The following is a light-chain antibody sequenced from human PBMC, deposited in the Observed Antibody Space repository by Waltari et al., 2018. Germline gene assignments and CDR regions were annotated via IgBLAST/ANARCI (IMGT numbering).Light chain of an antibody. CDR3: QHYSGTSSA. Sequence: DIVMTQSPDSLAVSLGERATINCKSSQSVSYNSNNENYLAWYQHKPVQPPKLLISWASTRESGVPDRFSGSGSGTDFTLTICSLQPEDVAVYYCQHYSGTSSAFGQGTRLEIK. CDR2: WAS. V-gene: IGKV4-1*01. CDR1: QSVSYNSNNENY. J-gene: IGKJ5*01.